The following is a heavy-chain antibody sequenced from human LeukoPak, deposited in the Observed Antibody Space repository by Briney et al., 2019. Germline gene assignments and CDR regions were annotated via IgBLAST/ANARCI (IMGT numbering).Heavy chain of an antibody. CDR1: GFTFISYW. Sequence: GGSLRQICAASGFTFISYWWHWVRQAPGKGLMWVTGINTDGSSTMYADSVKGRFTISRDNAKNTLYLQMNSLRGEDTAVYHCYGGNPEHWVHGTPVTVSS. J-gene: IGHJ1*01. D-gene: IGHD4-23*01. V-gene: IGHV3-74*03. CDR2: INTDGSST. CDR3: YGGNPEH.